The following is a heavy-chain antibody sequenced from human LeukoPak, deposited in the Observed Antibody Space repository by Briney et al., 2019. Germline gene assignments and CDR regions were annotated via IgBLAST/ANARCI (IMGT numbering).Heavy chain of an antibody. D-gene: IGHD3-3*01. CDR2: IYPGDSDT. CDR3: ARHNGFFDGPFTSTYDLRFLEWSPGDYYMDV. V-gene: IGHV5-51*01. Sequence: GESLKISCKGSGYSFTSYWIGWVRQIPGKGLEWMGIIYPGDSDTRYSPSFQGQVTISADKSTSTAYLQWSSLKASDTAMYYCARHNGFFDGPFTSTYDLRFLEWSPGDYYMDVWGKGTTVTVSS. CDR1: GYSFTSYW. J-gene: IGHJ6*03.